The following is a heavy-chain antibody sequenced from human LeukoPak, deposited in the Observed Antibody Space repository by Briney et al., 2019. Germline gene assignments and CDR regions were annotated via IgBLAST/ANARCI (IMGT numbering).Heavy chain of an antibody. CDR2: ISSNGGST. CDR3: ARHIPRGNNYFDC. V-gene: IGHV3-64*01. D-gene: IGHD1/OR15-1a*01. CDR1: GFSFDAYT. Sequence: PGGSLRLSCAASGFSFDAYTMHWVRQAPGKGLEYVSAISSNGGSTYYANSVEGRFTVSRDNAKNSLSLQMNSLGAEDTAVYYCARHIPRGNNYFDCWGQGTLVTVSS. J-gene: IGHJ4*02.